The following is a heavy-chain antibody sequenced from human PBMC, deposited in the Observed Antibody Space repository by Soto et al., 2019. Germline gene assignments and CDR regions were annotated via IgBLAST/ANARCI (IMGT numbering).Heavy chain of an antibody. V-gene: IGHV3-33*01. Sequence: QVQLVESGGGVVQPGRSLRLSCAASGFTFSSYGMHWVRQAPGKGLEWVAVIWYDGSNKYYADSVKGRFTISRDNSKNTLYLQMNSLRAEDTAVYYCARDRSGVAAAGTLDYWGQGTLDTVSS. CDR3: ARDRSGVAAAGTLDY. CDR1: GFTFSSYG. J-gene: IGHJ4*02. D-gene: IGHD6-13*01. CDR2: IWYDGSNK.